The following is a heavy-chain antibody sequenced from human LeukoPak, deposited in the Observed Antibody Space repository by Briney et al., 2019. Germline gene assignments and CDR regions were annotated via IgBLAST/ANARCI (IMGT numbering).Heavy chain of an antibody. Sequence: PSETLSLACAVSGASISTNSYYSGWLRQPRGKGLQWIGNIYDTGSTYSNPSLKSRVTIAVDTSKNQFSLKLSSVTVADTAVYYCARTRYYYNSRNDGAPYYFDYWGQGTLVTVSS. V-gene: IGHV4-39*01. CDR2: IYDTGST. J-gene: IGHJ4*02. CDR1: GASISTNSYY. CDR3: ARTRYYYNSRNDGAPYYFDY. D-gene: IGHD3-10*01.